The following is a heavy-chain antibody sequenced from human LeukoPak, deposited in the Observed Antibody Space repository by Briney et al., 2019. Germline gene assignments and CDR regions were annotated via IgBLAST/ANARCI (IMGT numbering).Heavy chain of an antibody. Sequence: PSETLSLTCAVYGGSFSGYYWSWIRRPPGKGLEWIGEINHSGSTNYNPSLKSRVTISVDTSKNQFSLKLSSVTAADTAVYYCARDRDYPNAFDIWGQGTMVTVSS. CDR2: INHSGST. CDR1: GGSFSGYY. D-gene: IGHD4-17*01. J-gene: IGHJ3*02. CDR3: ARDRDYPNAFDI. V-gene: IGHV4-34*01.